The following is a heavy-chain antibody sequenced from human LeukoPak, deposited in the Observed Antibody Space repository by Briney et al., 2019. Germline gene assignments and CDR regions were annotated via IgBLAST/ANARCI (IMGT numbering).Heavy chain of an antibody. D-gene: IGHD3-10*01. CDR1: GFTFSSYS. J-gene: IGHJ4*02. CDR3: ARDVERTGGTYYYGSGSPRG. Sequence: GGSPRLSCAASGFTFSSYSMIWVRQAPGKGLEWVSYISTGSSTIYYADSVKGRFTISRDNAKNSLYLQMNSLRDEDTAVYYCARDVERTGGTYYYGSGSPRGWGQGTLVTVSS. CDR2: ISTGSSTI. V-gene: IGHV3-48*02.